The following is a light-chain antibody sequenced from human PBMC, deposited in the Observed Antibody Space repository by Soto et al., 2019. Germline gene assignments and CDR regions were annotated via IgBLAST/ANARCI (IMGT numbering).Light chain of an antibody. CDR2: EAS. V-gene: IGKV3-20*01. CDR1: QSVSSSY. Sequence: EIVLTQSPGTRSLSPGERATLSCRASQSVSSSYLAWYQQKPGQPPRLLISEASTRATGIPDRFSGSGSGTDFTLTISSLEPEDFAVYYCQQYGRSPPSWTFGQGTKVEI. J-gene: IGKJ1*01. CDR3: QQYGRSPPSWT.